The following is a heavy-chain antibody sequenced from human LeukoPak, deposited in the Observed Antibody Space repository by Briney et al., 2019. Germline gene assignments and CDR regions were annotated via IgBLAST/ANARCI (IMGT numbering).Heavy chain of an antibody. Sequence: VKVSCKASGYTFTSYGISWVRQAPGQGLEWMGWISAYNGSTNYAQKLQGRVTMTTDTSTSTAYMELRSLRSDDTAVYYCARLLGYCSGGSCYGDYWGQGTLVTVSS. D-gene: IGHD2-15*01. CDR3: ARLLGYCSGGSCYGDY. CDR2: ISAYNGST. CDR1: GYTFTSYG. J-gene: IGHJ4*02. V-gene: IGHV1-18*04.